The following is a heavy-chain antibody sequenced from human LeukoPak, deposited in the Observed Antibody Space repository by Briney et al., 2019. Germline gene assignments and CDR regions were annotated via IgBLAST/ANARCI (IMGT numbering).Heavy chain of an antibody. CDR3: ARAPFRHGDSALGTLDY. CDR2: IIPILGIA. V-gene: IGHV1-69*04. CDR1: GGTFSIYA. D-gene: IGHD4-17*01. Sequence: ASVKVSCKASGGTFSIYAISWVRQAPGQGLEWMGRIIPILGIANYAQKFQGRVTITADKSTSTAYMELSSLRSEDTAVYYCARAPFRHGDSALGTLDYWGQGTLVTVSS. J-gene: IGHJ4*02.